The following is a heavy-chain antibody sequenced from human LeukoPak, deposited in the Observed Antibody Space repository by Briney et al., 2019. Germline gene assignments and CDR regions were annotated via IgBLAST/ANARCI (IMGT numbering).Heavy chain of an antibody. J-gene: IGHJ4*02. CDR3: ARGATVTTDYFDY. Sequence: GGSLRLSCAASGFTVSSNYMSWVRQAPGKGLEWVSVIYSGGSTYYADSVKGRFTISRDNSKNTLYLQMDSLRAEDTAVYYCARGATVTTDYFDYWGQGTLVTVSS. CDR2: IYSGGST. V-gene: IGHV3-66*01. D-gene: IGHD4-11*01. CDR1: GFTVSSNY.